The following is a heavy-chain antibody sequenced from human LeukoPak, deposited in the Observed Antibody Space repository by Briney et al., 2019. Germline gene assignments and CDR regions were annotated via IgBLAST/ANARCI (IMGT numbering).Heavy chain of an antibody. V-gene: IGHV5-51*01. CDR2: IYPGDSDT. CDR1: GYNFTPYW. CDR3: ARVEMATINAFDI. Sequence: GESLKISCKASGYNFTPYWIGWVRQMPGRGLEWMGIIYPGDSDTRYSPSFQGQVTISADKSISTAYLQWSSLKASDTAMYYCARVEMATINAFDIWGQGTMVTVSS. D-gene: IGHD5-24*01. J-gene: IGHJ3*02.